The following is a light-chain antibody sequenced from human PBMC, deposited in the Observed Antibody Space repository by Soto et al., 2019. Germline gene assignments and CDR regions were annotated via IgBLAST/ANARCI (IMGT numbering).Light chain of an antibody. Sequence: DIQMTQSPSSLSASIGDTITISCRASQNIERYLNWYQKKEGSSPQLLMFAAANLESGVPSRFRGSGSGTDFTLTISSLQPEDVATYYCQQTHSTIHSFGPGTKVDIK. CDR1: QNIERY. V-gene: IGKV1-39*01. CDR2: AAA. CDR3: QQTHSTIHS. J-gene: IGKJ2*01.